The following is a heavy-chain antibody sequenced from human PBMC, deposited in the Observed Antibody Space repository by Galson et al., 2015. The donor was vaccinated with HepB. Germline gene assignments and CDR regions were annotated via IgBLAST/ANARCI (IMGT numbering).Heavy chain of an antibody. Sequence: TLSLTCAVSGGSISSGGYSWSWIRQPPGKGLEWIGYIYHSGSTYYNPSLKSRVTISVDTSKNQFSLKLSSVTAADTAVYYCARQRADGAGFYYDSSGYPDYWGQGTLVTVSS. CDR2: IYHSGST. CDR3: ARQRADGAGFYYDSSGYPDY. D-gene: IGHD3-22*01. CDR1: GGSISSGGYS. V-gene: IGHV4-30-2*03. J-gene: IGHJ4*02.